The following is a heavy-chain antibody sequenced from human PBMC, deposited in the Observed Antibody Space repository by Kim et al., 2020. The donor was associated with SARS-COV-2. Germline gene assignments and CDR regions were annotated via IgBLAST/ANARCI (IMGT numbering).Heavy chain of an antibody. V-gene: IGHV3-23*01. Sequence: GGSLRLSCAASGFTFSSYAMSWVRQAPGKGLEWVSAISGSGGSTYYADSVKGRFTISRDNSKNTLYLQMNSLRAEDTAVYYCAKDIVVPADTAPKPDYYYYGMDVWGQGTTDTVSS. CDR1: GFTFSSYA. J-gene: IGHJ6*02. CDR3: AKDIVVPADTAPKPDYYYYGMDV. D-gene: IGHD2-2*01. CDR2: ISGSGGST.